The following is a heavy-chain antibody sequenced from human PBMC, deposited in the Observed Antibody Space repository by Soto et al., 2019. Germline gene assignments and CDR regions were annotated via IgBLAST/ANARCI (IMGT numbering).Heavy chain of an antibody. V-gene: IGHV3-74*01. CDR3: ARVLPIYSYGSGPFDY. CDR1: GFTFSSYW. CDR2: INSDGSST. Sequence: EVQLVESGGGLVQPGGSLRLSCAASGFTFSSYWMHWVRQAPGKGLVWVSRINSDGSSTSYADSVKGRFTISRDNAKNTMYLQMNSLRAEDTAVYYCARVLPIYSYGSGPFDYWGQGTLVTVSS. D-gene: IGHD5-18*01. J-gene: IGHJ4*02.